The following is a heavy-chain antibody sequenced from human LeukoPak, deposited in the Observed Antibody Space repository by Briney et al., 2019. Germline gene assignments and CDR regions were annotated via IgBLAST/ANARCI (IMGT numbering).Heavy chain of an antibody. J-gene: IGHJ4*02. D-gene: IGHD6-13*01. V-gene: IGHV4-34*01. CDR2: INHSGST. CDR1: GGSFSGYC. Sequence: SETLSLTCAVYGGSFSGYCWSWIRQPPGKGLEWIGEINHSGSTNYNPSLKSRVTISVDTSKNQFSLKLSSVTAADTAVYYCARDSSSWYFDYWGQGTLVTVSS. CDR3: ARDSSSWYFDY.